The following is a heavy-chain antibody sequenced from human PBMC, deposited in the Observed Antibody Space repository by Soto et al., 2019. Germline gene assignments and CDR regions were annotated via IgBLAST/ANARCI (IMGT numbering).Heavy chain of an antibody. CDR3: ARELGGEYYDFWSGPEGYYGMDV. V-gene: IGHV1-18*01. Sequence: ASVKVSCKASGYTFTSYGISWVRQAPGQGLEWMGWISAYNGNTNYAQKLQGRVTMTTDTSTSTAYMELRSLGSDDTAVYYCARELGGEYYDFWSGPEGYYGMDVWGQGTTVTVSS. CDR2: ISAYNGNT. CDR1: GYTFTSYG. J-gene: IGHJ6*02. D-gene: IGHD3-3*01.